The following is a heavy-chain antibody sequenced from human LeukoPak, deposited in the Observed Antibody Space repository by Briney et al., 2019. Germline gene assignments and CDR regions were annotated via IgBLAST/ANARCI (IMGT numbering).Heavy chain of an antibody. CDR2: IYDIGRT. J-gene: IGHJ4*02. CDR1: GGSISSYY. CDR3: AGHHPRNTVDF. V-gene: IGHV4-59*08. D-gene: IGHD2/OR15-2a*01. Sequence: SETLSLTCTVSGGSISSYYWSWIRQPPGKGLEWIAYIYDIGRTNYNPSLKSRVTISLDTSKNQFSLKLSSVTAADTAVYYCAGHHPRNTVDFWGQGTLVTVSS.